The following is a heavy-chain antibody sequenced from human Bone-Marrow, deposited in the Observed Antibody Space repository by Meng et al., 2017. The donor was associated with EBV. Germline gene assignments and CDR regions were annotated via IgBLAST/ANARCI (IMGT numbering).Heavy chain of an antibody. Sequence: QGHVTGAGPGLVNPSRTLSLTCAVFGGSISSGGYYWSWIRQPPGKGLEWIGYIYYSGSTYYNPSLKSRVTISVDTSKNQFSLKLSSVTAADTAVYYCASGSTAAGTDYWGQGTLVTVSS. D-gene: IGHD6-13*01. V-gene: IGHV4-30-4*01. CDR3: ASGSTAAGTDY. J-gene: IGHJ4*02. CDR1: GGSISSGGYY. CDR2: IYYSGST.